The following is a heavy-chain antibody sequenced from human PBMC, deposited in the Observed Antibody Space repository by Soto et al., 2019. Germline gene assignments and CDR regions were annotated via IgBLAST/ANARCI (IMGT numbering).Heavy chain of an antibody. J-gene: IGHJ4*02. CDR2: ISGSGGST. D-gene: IGHD3-22*01. CDR1: GFTFSSYA. V-gene: IGHV3-23*01. Sequence: GGSLRPSCAASGFTFSSYAMSWVRQAPGKGLEWVSAISGSGGSTYYADSVKGRFTISRDNSKNTLYLQMNSLRAEDTAVYYCAKGYYDSSGPWTGFDYWGQGTLVTVSS. CDR3: AKGYYDSSGPWTGFDY.